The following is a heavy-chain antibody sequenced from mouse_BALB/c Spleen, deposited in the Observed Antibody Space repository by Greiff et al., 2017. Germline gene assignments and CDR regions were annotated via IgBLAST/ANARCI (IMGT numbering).Heavy chain of an antibody. J-gene: IGHJ4*01. V-gene: IGHV1S81*02. Sequence: VQLQQSGAELVKPGASVKLSCKASGYTFTSYYMYWVKQRPGQGLEWIGEINPSNGGTNFNEKFKSKATLTVDKSSSTAYMQLSSLTSEDSAVYYCTRLGYYAMDYWGQGTSVTVSS. CDR1: GYTFTSYY. CDR2: INPSNGGT. CDR3: TRLGYYAMDY.